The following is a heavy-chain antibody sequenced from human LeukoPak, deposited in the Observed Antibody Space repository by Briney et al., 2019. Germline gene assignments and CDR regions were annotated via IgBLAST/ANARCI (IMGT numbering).Heavy chain of an antibody. CDR3: AFSGYSGYDPIDY. Sequence: PGGSLRLSCAASGFTFSGYAMSWVRQAPGKGLEWVSAISGSGGSTYYADSVKGRFTISRDNSKNTLYLQMNSLRAEDTAVYYCAFSGYSGYDPIDYWGQGTLVTVSS. J-gene: IGHJ4*02. D-gene: IGHD5-12*01. CDR1: GFTFSGYA. CDR2: ISGSGGST. V-gene: IGHV3-23*01.